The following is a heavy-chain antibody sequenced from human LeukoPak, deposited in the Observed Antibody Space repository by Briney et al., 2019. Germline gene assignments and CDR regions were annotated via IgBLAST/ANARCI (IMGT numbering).Heavy chain of an antibody. CDR2: IIPIFGTA. CDR3: AGSGAYSSSSGVFDY. D-gene: IGHD6-6*01. V-gene: IGHV1-69*13. Sequence: SVKVSCKASGGTFSSYAISWVRQAPGQGLEWMGGIIPIFGTANYAQKFQGRVTITADESTSTAYMELSSLRSEDTAVYYCAGSGAYSSSSGVFDYWGQGTLVTVSS. J-gene: IGHJ4*02. CDR1: GGTFSSYA.